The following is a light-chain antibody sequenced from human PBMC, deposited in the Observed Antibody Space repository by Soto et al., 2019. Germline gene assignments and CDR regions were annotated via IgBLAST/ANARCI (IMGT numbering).Light chain of an antibody. CDR3: QQYYRYLT. Sequence: DIQMTQSPSTLSASVGDRVTITCRASQSIDTALAWYQQKPGKAPNLLIYKASNLEDGVPSRFSGSGSGTEFTLTISSLQPDDFATYYCQQYYRYLTFGHGTKLEIK. CDR2: KAS. V-gene: IGKV1-5*03. CDR1: QSIDTA. J-gene: IGKJ2*01.